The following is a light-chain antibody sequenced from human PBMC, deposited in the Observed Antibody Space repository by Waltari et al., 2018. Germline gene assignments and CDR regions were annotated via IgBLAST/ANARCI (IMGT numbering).Light chain of an antibody. CDR1: QSVSTK. V-gene: IGKV3-15*01. J-gene: IGKJ4*01. CDR3: QQYNDWPPLT. Sequence: EIVMTQSPGTLSVSPVDRVTLSCRASQSVSTKLAWYQKKPGQPPRLLIYEASRRATGIPTRFSGSGSGTEFTLTISSLQSEDFAVYLCQQYNDWPPLTFGGGTKVEIK. CDR2: EAS.